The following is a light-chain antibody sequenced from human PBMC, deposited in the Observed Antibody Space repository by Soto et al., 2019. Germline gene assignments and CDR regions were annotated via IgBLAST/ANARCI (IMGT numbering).Light chain of an antibody. CDR3: HQYNNWLIT. J-gene: IGKJ5*01. CDR1: QSVSSN. CDR2: GAS. V-gene: IGKV3-15*01. Sequence: EIVMTQSPATLSVSPGERATLSCRASQSVSSNLAWYQQKPGQAPRLLIYGASTRATGIPARFSGSGSGTEFTLTISSLQSEEFAVYYCHQYNNWLITFGQGTRREI.